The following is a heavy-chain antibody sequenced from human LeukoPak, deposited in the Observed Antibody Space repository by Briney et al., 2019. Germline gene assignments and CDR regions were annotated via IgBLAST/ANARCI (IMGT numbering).Heavy chain of an antibody. D-gene: IGHD5-12*01. Sequence: SVKISCKASGGTFSSYAISWVRQAPGQGLERMGGIIPIFGTANSAQKFQGRVTITADESTSTAYMELSSLRSDYTAVYYCARSIVATIFPYYYYMDVWGKGTTVTVSS. V-gene: IGHV1-69*01. J-gene: IGHJ6*03. CDR3: ARSIVATIFPYYYYMDV. CDR1: GGTFSSYA. CDR2: IIPIFGTA.